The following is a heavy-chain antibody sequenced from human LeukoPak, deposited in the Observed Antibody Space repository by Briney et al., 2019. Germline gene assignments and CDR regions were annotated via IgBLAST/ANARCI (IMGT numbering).Heavy chain of an antibody. CDR3: ARGNYRIAAAAHFDY. CDR1: GYTFTGYY. V-gene: IGHV1-2*04. J-gene: IGHJ4*02. Sequence: ASVKVSCKASGYTFTGYYMHWVRQAPGQGLEWMGWINPNSGGTNYAQKFQGWVTMTRDTSISTAYMELSRLRSDDTAVYYCARGNYRIAAAAHFDYWGQGTLVTVSS. D-gene: IGHD6-13*01. CDR2: INPNSGGT.